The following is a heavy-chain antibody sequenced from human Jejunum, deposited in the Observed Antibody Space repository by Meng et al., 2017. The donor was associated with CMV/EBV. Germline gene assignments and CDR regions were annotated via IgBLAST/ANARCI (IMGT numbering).Heavy chain of an antibody. D-gene: IGHD4-23*01. V-gene: IGHV4-39*07. J-gene: IGHJ4*02. CDR1: GGSISSSNYY. CDR2: IYYGVTT. Sequence: QLQVQGSGPVLLKPSETLSPTCTVSGGSISSSNYYWGWIRQPPGKGLEWIGSIYYGVTTFSNPSLKSRVTISVDTSKNQFSLKLSSVTAADTAVYYCARDWTTTGVNYFDYWGQGTLVTVSS. CDR3: ARDWTTTGVNYFDY.